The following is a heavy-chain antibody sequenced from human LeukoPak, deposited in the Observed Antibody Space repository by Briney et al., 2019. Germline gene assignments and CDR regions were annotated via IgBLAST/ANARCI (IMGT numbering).Heavy chain of an antibody. CDR2: ITNSGDST. D-gene: IGHD3-10*02. V-gene: IGHV3-23*01. J-gene: IGHJ4*02. CDR1: GFTFSSSA. CDR3: AKDASCSN. Sequence: PGGSLRLSCAASGFTFSSSAMSWVRQAPGKGLEWVSTITNSGDSTYYADSVKGRFTISRDNSKNTVYLQVNSLRADDTAVNYCAKDASCSNWGQGTLVTVSS.